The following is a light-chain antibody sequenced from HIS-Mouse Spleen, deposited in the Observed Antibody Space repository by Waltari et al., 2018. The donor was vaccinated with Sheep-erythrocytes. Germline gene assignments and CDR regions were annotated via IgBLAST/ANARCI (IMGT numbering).Light chain of an antibody. CDR3: LQDYNYPYT. Sequence: AIRMTQSPSSLSASTGDRVTITCRASQGISSYLAWYQQKPGKAPKLLIYAASTLQSGVPSRFSGSGSGTDFTLTISSLQPEDFATYYCLQDYNYPYTFGHGTKLEIK. CDR2: AAS. V-gene: IGKV1-8*01. J-gene: IGKJ2*01. CDR1: QGISSY.